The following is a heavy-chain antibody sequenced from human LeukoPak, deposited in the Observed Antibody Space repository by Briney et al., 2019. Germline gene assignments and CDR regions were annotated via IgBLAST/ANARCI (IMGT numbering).Heavy chain of an antibody. Sequence: PGGSLRLSCAASGFTFSDYYMIWIRQPPGEGLEWIGRIYYSGTTYYSPSLQSRVIISIDTSKNQFSLKLSSLTAADTAVYYCARENYYDSSCYNTWGQGTLVTVSS. CDR3: ARENYYDSSCYNT. V-gene: IGHV4-38-2*02. CDR1: GFTFSDYY. D-gene: IGHD3-22*01. CDR2: IYYSGTT. J-gene: IGHJ5*02.